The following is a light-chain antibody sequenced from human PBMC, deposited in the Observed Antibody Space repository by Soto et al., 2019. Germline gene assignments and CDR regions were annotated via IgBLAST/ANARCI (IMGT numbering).Light chain of an antibody. Sequence: QSALTQPASVSGSPGQSITISCTGTSSDVGAYNYVSWYQQHPGKAPKLIIYEVSDRPSGVSNRFSGSKSGNTASLTISGHLAEDEAEYYCSSYAGSRVLVFGGGTKLTVL. CDR1: SSDVGAYNY. V-gene: IGLV2-14*01. J-gene: IGLJ2*01. CDR3: SSYAGSRVLV. CDR2: EVS.